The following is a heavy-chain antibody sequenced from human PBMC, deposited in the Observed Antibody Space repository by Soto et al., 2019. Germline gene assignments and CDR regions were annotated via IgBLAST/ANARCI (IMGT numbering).Heavy chain of an antibody. V-gene: IGHV1-69*02. Sequence: QVQLVQSGAEVKKPGSSVKVSCKASGGTFSSYTISWVRQAPGQGLEWMGRIIPILGIANYAQKFQGRVTLTADKSTSTAYMELSSLRSEDTAVYYCASADTAMHFDYWGQGTLVTVSS. CDR3: ASADTAMHFDY. D-gene: IGHD5-18*01. CDR2: IIPILGIA. J-gene: IGHJ4*02. CDR1: GGTFSSYT.